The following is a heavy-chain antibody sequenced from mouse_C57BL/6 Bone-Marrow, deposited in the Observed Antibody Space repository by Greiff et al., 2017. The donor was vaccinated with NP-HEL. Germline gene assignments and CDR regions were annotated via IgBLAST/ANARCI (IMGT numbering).Heavy chain of an antibody. J-gene: IGHJ1*03. CDR3: ARNGRWLLPFYWYFDV. CDR1: SFSLPSYG. V-gene: IGHV2-2*01. D-gene: IGHD2-3*01. CDR2: IWSGGST. Sequence: QVQLQQSGPGLVQPSQSLSITCTVSSFSLPSYGVHWVRQSPGKGLEWLGVIWSGGSTDYNAAFISRLSISQDNSKSQVFFKMNSLQADDTAIYYCARNGRWLLPFYWYFDVWGTGTTVTVSS.